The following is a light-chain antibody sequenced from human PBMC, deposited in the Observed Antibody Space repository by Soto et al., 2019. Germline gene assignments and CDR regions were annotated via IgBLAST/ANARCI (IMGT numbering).Light chain of an antibody. CDR1: TSNIGSNY. Sequence: QSVLTQPPSASGTPGQRVTLSCSGITSNIGSNYVYWYQQLPGTAPKLLIYSNNQRPSGVPDRFSGSKSGTSASLAISGLRSEDEGDYYCAAWDDSLSGDYVFGTGTKLTVL. J-gene: IGLJ1*01. CDR2: SNN. CDR3: AAWDDSLSGDYV. V-gene: IGLV1-47*02.